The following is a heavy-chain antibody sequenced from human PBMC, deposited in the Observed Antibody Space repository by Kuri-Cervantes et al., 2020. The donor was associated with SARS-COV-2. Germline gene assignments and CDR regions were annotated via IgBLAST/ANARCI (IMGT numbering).Heavy chain of an antibody. Sequence: SGPTLVKPTQTLTLTCTFSGFSLTTSGMCVAWIRQPPGKALEWLARIDWDDDKYYKTSLSTRLSISKDTSKDQVVLTMTNVDPEDTATYYCVRIRAATVIADYWGQGTLVTVSS. D-gene: IGHD4-11*01. CDR1: GFSLTTSGMC. J-gene: IGHJ4*02. V-gene: IGHV2-70*11. CDR3: VRIRAATVIADY. CDR2: IDWDDDK.